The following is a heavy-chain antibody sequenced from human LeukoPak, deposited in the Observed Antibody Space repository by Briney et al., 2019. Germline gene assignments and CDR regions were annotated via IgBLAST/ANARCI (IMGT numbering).Heavy chain of an antibody. CDR1: GGTFSSYA. D-gene: IGHD3-9*01. J-gene: IGHJ4*02. Sequence: GASVKVSCKASGGTFSSYAISWVRQAPGQGLEWMGRIIPILGIANYAQKSQGRVTITADKSTSTAYMELSSLRSEDTAVYYCAREGSPDYDILTGYSVYWGQGTLVTVSS. CDR2: IIPILGIA. CDR3: AREGSPDYDILTGYSVY. V-gene: IGHV1-69*04.